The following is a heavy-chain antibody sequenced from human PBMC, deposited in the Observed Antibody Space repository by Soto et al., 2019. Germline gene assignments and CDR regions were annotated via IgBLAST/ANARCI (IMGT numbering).Heavy chain of an antibody. V-gene: IGHV1-2*04. CDR1: GYTFTAYY. J-gene: IGHJ6*02. Sequence: QVQLVQSGPEVRKPGASLKVSCKASGYTFTAYYIHWVRQGPGRGLEWVGWINPNSGGTYYAQKFQAWSTMTRDTSISTAYLELSGPTSNDTAVYYCARANTIRPYYFNMDVWGQGTTVTVSS. CDR2: INPNSGGT. CDR3: ARANTIRPYYFNMDV. D-gene: IGHD3-22*01.